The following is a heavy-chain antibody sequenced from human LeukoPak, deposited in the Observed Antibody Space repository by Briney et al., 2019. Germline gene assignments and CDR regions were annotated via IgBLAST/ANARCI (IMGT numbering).Heavy chain of an antibody. CDR3: ASSSLRGSDAFDI. CDR2: TYYRYKWYT. D-gene: IGHD3-16*01. V-gene: IGHV6-1*01. CDR1: GDSVSNNNAA. J-gene: IGHJ3*02. Sequence: SQTLSLTCAISGDSVSNNNAAWNWIRQSPSRGLEWLGRTYYRYKWYTDYEVSVSSRITINQDAYKNQFYLQLNSVTPEDTVVYYCASSSLRGSDAFDIWGGRTMVTVS.